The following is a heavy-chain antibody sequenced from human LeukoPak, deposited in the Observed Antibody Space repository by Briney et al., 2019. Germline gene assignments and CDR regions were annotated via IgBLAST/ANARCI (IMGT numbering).Heavy chain of an antibody. V-gene: IGHV4-59*08. J-gene: IGHJ4*02. CDR3: ARHEGYSGYDRFDY. CDR2: IYYSGST. Sequence: SETLSLTCTVSGGSISSYYWSWIRQLPGKGLEWIGYIYYSGSTNYNPSLKSRVTISVDTSKNQFSLKLSSVTAADTAVYYCARHEGYSGYDRFDYWGQGTLVTVSS. D-gene: IGHD5-12*01. CDR1: GGSISSYY.